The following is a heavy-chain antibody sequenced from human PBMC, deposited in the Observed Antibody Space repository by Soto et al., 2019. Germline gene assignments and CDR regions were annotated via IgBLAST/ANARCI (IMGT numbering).Heavy chain of an antibody. Sequence: GGSLRLSCAASGFTFSNAWMNWVRQAPGKGLEWVGRIKSKTDGGTTDYAAPVKGRFTISRDDSKNTLYLQMNSLKTEDTAVYYCTTEYPYFDWFHIIGPFDYWGQGTLVTVSS. CDR3: TTEYPYFDWFHIIGPFDY. D-gene: IGHD3-9*01. CDR1: GFTFSNAW. J-gene: IGHJ4*02. V-gene: IGHV3-15*07. CDR2: IKSKTDGGTT.